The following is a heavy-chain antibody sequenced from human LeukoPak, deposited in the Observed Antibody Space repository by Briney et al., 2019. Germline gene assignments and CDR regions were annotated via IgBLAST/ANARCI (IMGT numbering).Heavy chain of an antibody. CDR3: ARGNNPPYNSYYFMDV. D-gene: IGHD1/OR15-1a*01. J-gene: IGHJ6*03. CDR1: GGTFSSYP. Sequence: SVKVSCKASGGTFSSYPISWVRQAPGQGLEWMGGIIPLFVTPKYAQNFQGRVTITVDESTSTAYMELSSLRSDDTAVYYCARGNNPPYNSYYFMDVWGKGTTVTVSS. V-gene: IGHV1-69*01. CDR2: IIPLFVTP.